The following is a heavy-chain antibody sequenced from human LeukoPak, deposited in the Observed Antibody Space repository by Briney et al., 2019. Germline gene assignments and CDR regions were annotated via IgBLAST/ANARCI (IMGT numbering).Heavy chain of an antibody. V-gene: IGHV1-69*05. Sequence: ASVKVSCKASGGTFTSYAFSWVRQAPGQGLEWMGGIIPIVGTTNYAQMFQGRVTITRDTSASTAYMELSSLRSEDTAVYYCARGEQWLHARNYYYYGMDVWGQGTTVTVSS. D-gene: IGHD6-19*01. J-gene: IGHJ6*02. CDR3: ARGEQWLHARNYYYYGMDV. CDR1: GGTFTSYA. CDR2: IIPIVGTT.